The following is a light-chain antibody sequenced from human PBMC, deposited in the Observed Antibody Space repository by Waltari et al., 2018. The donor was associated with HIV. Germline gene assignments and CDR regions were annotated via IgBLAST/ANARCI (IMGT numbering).Light chain of an antibody. J-gene: IGLJ2*01. CDR3: QSYDSFSVL. CDR2: EDN. V-gene: IGLV6-57*01. Sequence: NFMLTQPHSVSESPGKTVTISCTRSSRSIAHNYVQWYQQRPGSSPTTVLYEDNQRPSGVPDRFSGSIDSSSNSASLSISGLKTEDEADYFCQSYDSFSVLFGGGTKLTVL. CDR1: SRSIAHNY.